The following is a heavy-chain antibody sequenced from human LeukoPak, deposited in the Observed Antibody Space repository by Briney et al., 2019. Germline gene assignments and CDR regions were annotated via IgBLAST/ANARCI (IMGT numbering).Heavy chain of an antibody. CDR2: ISAYNGNT. CDR1: GYTFTSYG. J-gene: IGHJ3*02. CDR3: ARLRLRLGYCSGGSCPLRAFDI. Sequence: ASVKVSCKASGYTFTSYGISWVRQAPGQGLEWMGWISAYNGNTNYAQKLQGRVTMTTDTSTSTAYMELRSLRSDDTAVYYCARLRLRLGYCSGGSCPLRAFDIWGQGTMVTVSS. D-gene: IGHD2-15*01. V-gene: IGHV1-18*01.